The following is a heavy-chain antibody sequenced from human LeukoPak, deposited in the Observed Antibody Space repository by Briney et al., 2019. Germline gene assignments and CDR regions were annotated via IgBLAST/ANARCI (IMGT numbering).Heavy chain of an antibody. CDR2: ISSSSSTI. Sequence: GGSLRLSCAASGFTFSNAWMSWVRQAPGRGLEWVSHISSSSSTIYYADSVKGRFTISRDNAKNSLYLQMSSLRAEDTAVYYCARGGSAAGTGSYYYYMDVWGKGTTVTVSS. CDR3: ARGGSAAGTGSYYYYMDV. J-gene: IGHJ6*03. CDR1: GFTFSNAW. D-gene: IGHD6-13*01. V-gene: IGHV3-48*01.